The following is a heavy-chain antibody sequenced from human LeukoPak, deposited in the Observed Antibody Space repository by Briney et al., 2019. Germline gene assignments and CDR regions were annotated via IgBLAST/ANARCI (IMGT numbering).Heavy chain of an antibody. CDR2: IYYSGST. CDR3: ARLVPDDYGDPDAYDI. V-gene: IGHV4-59*01. Sequence: SETLSLTCTASGGSISSYYWSWIRQPPGKGLEWIGYIYYSGSTNYNPSLKSRVTISLDTSKNQFSLKLSSVTAADTAVYYCARLVPDDYGDPDAYDIWGQGTMVIVSS. J-gene: IGHJ3*02. D-gene: IGHD4-17*01. CDR1: GGSISSYY.